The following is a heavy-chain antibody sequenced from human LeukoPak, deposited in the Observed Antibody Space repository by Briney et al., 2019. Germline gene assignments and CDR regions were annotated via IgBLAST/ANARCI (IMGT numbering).Heavy chain of an antibody. CDR2: IYHSGST. CDR1: GYSINRGFY. V-gene: IGHV4-38-2*02. J-gene: IGHJ4*02. D-gene: IGHD3-16*01. Sequence: SSETLSLTCTLSGYSINRGFYWGWIRQPPGKGREWIGSIYHSGSTHYKSSLKSRVTISVDTSKNQLSLKLTSVTAADTAVYYCARGVGLTQGGAFDFWGQGTLVTVSS. CDR3: ARGVGLTQGGAFDF.